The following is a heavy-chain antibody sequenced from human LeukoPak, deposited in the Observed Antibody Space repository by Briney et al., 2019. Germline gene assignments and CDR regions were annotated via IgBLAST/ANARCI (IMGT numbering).Heavy chain of an antibody. D-gene: IGHD6-19*01. Sequence: SLRLSCEASGFRFDDYAMHWVRQAPGKGLEWVSGITWSSGTIGYADSVKGRFTISRDNAKNSLYLQMNSLRAEDTAVYYCARGAYSSGWEGGWPLDYWGQGTLVTVSS. CDR2: ITWSSGTI. CDR3: ARGAYSSGWEGGWPLDY. J-gene: IGHJ4*02. CDR1: GFRFDDYA. V-gene: IGHV3-9*01.